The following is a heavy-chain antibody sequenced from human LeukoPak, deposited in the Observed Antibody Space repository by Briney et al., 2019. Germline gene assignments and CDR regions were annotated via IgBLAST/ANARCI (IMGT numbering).Heavy chain of an antibody. CDR3: ARVVAAGRVWLSTTVYYYFDY. Sequence: SETLSLTCAVYGGSFSGYYWSWIRQPPGKGLEWIGEINHSGSTNYNPSLKSRVTISVDTSKNQFSLKLSSVTAADTAVYYCARVVAAGRVWLSTTVYYYFDYWGQGTLVTVSS. J-gene: IGHJ4*02. D-gene: IGHD6-25*01. V-gene: IGHV4-34*01. CDR2: INHSGST. CDR1: GGSFSGYY.